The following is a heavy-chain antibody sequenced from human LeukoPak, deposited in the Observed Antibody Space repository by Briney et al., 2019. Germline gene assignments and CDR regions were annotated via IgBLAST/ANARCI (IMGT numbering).Heavy chain of an antibody. V-gene: IGHV4-34*01. CDR1: GGSFSAYY. Sequence: SETLSLTCAVYGGSFSAYYWSWIRQPPGKGLEWIGEINHSGSTNYNPSLKSRVTISVDTSKNQFSLKLSSVTAADTAVYYCARAGYYDSSGYEEFAFDIWGQGTMVTVSS. D-gene: IGHD3-22*01. J-gene: IGHJ3*02. CDR3: ARAGYYDSSGYEEFAFDI. CDR2: INHSGST.